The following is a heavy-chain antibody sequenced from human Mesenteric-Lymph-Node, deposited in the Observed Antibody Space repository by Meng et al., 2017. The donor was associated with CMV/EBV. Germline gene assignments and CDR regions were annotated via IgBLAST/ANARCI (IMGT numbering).Heavy chain of an antibody. CDR3: AKDLRDILVVVAAAQGYFQH. D-gene: IGHD2-2*01. CDR1: GFSFNSYA. V-gene: IGHV3-23*01. J-gene: IGHJ1*01. Sequence: LSLTCAASGFSFNSYAMSWVRQAAGKGLEWVSGISGSGGSTYYADSVKGRFTISRDNSKNTLYLQMNSLTAEDTAVYHCAKDLRDILVVVAAAQGYFQHWGQGTPVTVSS. CDR2: ISGSGGST.